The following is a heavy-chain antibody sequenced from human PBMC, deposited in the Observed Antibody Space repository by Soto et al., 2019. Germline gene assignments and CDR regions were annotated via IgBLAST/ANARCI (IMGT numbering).Heavy chain of an antibody. D-gene: IGHD3-3*02. V-gene: IGHV3-48*03. CDR1: GFTFSSYE. J-gene: IGHJ4*02. CDR2: IDAGGSTI. CDR3: TREPNLDALLDFDY. Sequence: GGSLRLSCAASGFTFSSYEMNWVRQAPGKGLEWVSYIDAGGSTIYYADSVKGRFTISRDNAKNSLYLQMSSLRAEDTALYYCTREPNLDALLDFDYWGLGTLVTVSS.